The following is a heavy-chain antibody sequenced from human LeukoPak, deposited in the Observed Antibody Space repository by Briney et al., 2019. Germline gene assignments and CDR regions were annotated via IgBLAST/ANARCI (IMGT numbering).Heavy chain of an antibody. V-gene: IGHV4-39*01. CDR2: IYYSGST. Sequence: SETLSLTCTVSGGSISSSSYYWGWIRQPPGKGLEWIGSIYYSGSTYYNPSLKSRVTISVDTSKNQCSLKLSSVTAADTAVYYCASLTTPIFGVVRTQYYYYYMDVWGKGTTVTVSS. CDR3: ASLTTPIFGVVRTQYYYYYMDV. D-gene: IGHD3-3*01. CDR1: GGSISSSSYY. J-gene: IGHJ6*03.